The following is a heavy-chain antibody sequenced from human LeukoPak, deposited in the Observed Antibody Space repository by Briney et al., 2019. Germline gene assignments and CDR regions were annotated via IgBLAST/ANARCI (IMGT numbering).Heavy chain of an antibody. J-gene: IGHJ4*02. Sequence: SETLSLTCAVYGGSFSGYYWSWIRQPPGKGLEWIGEINHSGSTNYNPSLKSRVTISVDTSKNQFSLKLSSVTAADTAVYYCARVDQGFEYYDILTGYKLDYWGQGTLVTVSS. V-gene: IGHV4-34*01. D-gene: IGHD3-9*01. CDR3: ARVDQGFEYYDILTGYKLDY. CDR1: GGSFSGYY. CDR2: INHSGST.